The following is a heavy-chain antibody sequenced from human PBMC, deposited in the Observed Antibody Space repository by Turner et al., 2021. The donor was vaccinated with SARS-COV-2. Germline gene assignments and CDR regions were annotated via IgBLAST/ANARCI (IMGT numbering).Heavy chain of an antibody. J-gene: IGHJ6*02. D-gene: IGHD6-13*01. Sequence: QLHLQESGPGPVQPSETLYLTCTVSGGSISSSSYYWGWIRQPPGKGLEWIGYIYYSGSTNYNSSRKSRVTISEDTSKNQLSLKLSSVTAADTAVYDCAIAWGSSWPSVGMDVWGQGTTGTVSS. CDR2: IYYSGST. CDR3: AIAWGSSWPSVGMDV. CDR1: GGSISSSSYY. V-gene: IGHV4-61*05.